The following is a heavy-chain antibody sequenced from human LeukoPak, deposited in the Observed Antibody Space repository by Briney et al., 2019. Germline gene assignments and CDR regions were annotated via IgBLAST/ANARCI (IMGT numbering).Heavy chain of an antibody. CDR2: ISSSSSTI. CDR1: GFTFSSYA. D-gene: IGHD4-17*01. CDR3: ARGPIRSKRFYFDY. V-gene: IGHV3-48*02. Sequence: GGSLRLSCAASGFTFSSYAMSWVRQAPGKGLEWVSYISSSSSTIYYADSVKGRFTISRDNAKNSLYLQMNSLRDEDTAVYYCARGPIRSKRFYFDYWGQGTLVTVSS. J-gene: IGHJ4*02.